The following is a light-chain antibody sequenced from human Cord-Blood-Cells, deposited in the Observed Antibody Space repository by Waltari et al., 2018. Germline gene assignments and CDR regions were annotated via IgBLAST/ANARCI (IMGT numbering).Light chain of an antibody. CDR1: QSVSSN. CDR2: GAS. J-gene: IGKJ4*01. V-gene: IGKV3-15*01. CDR3: QQYNNWPPLT. Sequence: EIVMTQSPATLYLSPVGRATLSCRASQSVSSNLAWYQQKPGQAPRLLIYGASTRATGIPARCSGSGSGTEFTLTISSLQSEDFAVYYCQQYNNWPPLTFGGGTKVEIK.